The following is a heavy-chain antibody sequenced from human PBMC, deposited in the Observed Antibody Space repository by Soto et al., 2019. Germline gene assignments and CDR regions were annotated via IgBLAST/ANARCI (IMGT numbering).Heavy chain of an antibody. V-gene: IGHV3-15*07. CDR1: GFTFTNAW. CDR3: TTGSDEGY. J-gene: IGHJ4*02. Sequence: EVQLVESGGGLVKPGGSLRLSCAASGFTFTNAWMNWVRQAPGKGLEWVGRIKTNAGAETTDYSTPVKGRFTISRDDSKNTLYLQLNSLRIEDTAVYYCTTGSDEGYWGQGALVTVSS. D-gene: IGHD1-26*01. CDR2: IKTNAGAETT.